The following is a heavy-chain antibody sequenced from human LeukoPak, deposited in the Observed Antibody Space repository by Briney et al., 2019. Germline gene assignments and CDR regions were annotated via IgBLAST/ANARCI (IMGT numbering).Heavy chain of an antibody. CDR1: GFTFSSYW. CDR3: ARAFYDYFWGSYRY. D-gene: IGHD3-16*02. Sequence: GGSLRLSCAASGFTFSSYWMSWVRQAPGKGLEWVANIKQDGSEKYYVDSVKGRFTISRDNAKNSLYLQMNSLRAEDTAVYYCARAFYDYFWGSYRYWGQGTLVTVSS. V-gene: IGHV3-7*01. J-gene: IGHJ4*02. CDR2: IKQDGSEK.